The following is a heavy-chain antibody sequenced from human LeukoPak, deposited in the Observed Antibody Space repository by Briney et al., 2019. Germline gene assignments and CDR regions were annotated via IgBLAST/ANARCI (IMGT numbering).Heavy chain of an antibody. Sequence: SETLSLTCTVSGGSISSSSYYWGWIHQPPGKGVEWIGSIYYSGSTYYNPSLKSRVTISVDTSKNQFSLKLSSVTAADTAVYYCARGGYYGSGNDFRFDPWGQGTLVTVSS. J-gene: IGHJ5*02. V-gene: IGHV4-39*07. CDR1: GGSISSSSYY. D-gene: IGHD3-10*01. CDR3: ARGGYYGSGNDFRFDP. CDR2: IYYSGST.